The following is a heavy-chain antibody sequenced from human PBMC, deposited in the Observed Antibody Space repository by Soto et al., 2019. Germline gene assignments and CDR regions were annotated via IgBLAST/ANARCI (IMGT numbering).Heavy chain of an antibody. CDR3: ARAPPPNWNPHIDMLYYYYGMDV. V-gene: IGHV3-30-3*01. Sequence: GGSLRLSCAASGFTFSSYAMHWVRQAPGKGLEWVAVISYDGSNKYYAASVKGRFTISRDNSKNTLYLQMNSLRAEGTAVYYCARAPPPNWNPHIDMLYYYYGMDVWGQGTTVTVSS. CDR2: ISYDGSNK. CDR1: GFTFSSYA. D-gene: IGHD1-20*01. J-gene: IGHJ6*02.